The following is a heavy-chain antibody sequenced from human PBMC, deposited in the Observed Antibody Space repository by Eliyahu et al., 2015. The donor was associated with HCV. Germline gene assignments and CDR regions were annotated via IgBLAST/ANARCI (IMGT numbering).Heavy chain of an antibody. CDR1: GFSINSHW. CDR2: IKXXGSDK. Sequence: EVQLVXXGXGLVQPGGSXRLSCAXSGFSINSHWMSWVRQAPGKGLEWVANIKXXGSDKSXVDSVKGRFTISRDNXKNSVYLQMSSLRAEDTGLYYCARGSVNLLLWGQGTLVTVSS. D-gene: IGHD3-3*01. V-gene: IGHV3-7*01. CDR3: ARGSVNLLL. J-gene: IGHJ4*02.